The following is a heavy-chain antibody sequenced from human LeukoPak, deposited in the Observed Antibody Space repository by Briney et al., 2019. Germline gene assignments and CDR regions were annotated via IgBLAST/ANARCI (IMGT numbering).Heavy chain of an antibody. CDR2: IYNSGST. V-gene: IGHV4-59*01. D-gene: IGHD2-15*01. CDR3: ARGGGLVVVRSGLLDY. CDR1: GGSITGYY. Sequence: SETLPLTCTVSGGSITGYYWTWIRQPPGKRLEWIGYIYNSGSTNYNPSLKSRLTISVDTSKNQFSLRLSSVTAADTAVYYCARGGGLVVVRSGLLDYWGQGTLVTVSS. J-gene: IGHJ4*02.